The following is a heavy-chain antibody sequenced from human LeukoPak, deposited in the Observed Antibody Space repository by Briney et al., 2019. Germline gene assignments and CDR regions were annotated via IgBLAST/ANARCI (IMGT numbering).Heavy chain of an antibody. J-gene: IGHJ5*02. CDR3: ASEVAYCGGDCYSGWFDP. CDR1: GGTFSSYA. D-gene: IGHD2-21*02. Sequence: ASVKVSRKASGGTFSSYAISWVRQAPGQGLEWMGRIIPIFGIANYAQKFQGRVTITADKSTSTAYMELSSLRSEDTAVYYCASEVAYCGGDCYSGWFDPWGQGTLVTVSS. CDR2: IIPIFGIA. V-gene: IGHV1-69*04.